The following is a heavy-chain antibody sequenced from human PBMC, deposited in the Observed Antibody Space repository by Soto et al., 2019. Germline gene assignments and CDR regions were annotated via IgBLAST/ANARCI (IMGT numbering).Heavy chain of an antibody. D-gene: IGHD5-12*01. Sequence: SETLSLTCTVSGGSISSSSYYWGWIRQPPGKGLEWIGSIYYSGSTYYNPSLKSRVTISVDTSKNQFSLKLSSVTAADTAVYYCARQPLSGYEHLFNWFDPGGQGTMATVYS. CDR1: GGSISSSSYY. J-gene: IGHJ5*02. CDR3: ARQPLSGYEHLFNWFDP. V-gene: IGHV4-39*01. CDR2: IYYSGST.